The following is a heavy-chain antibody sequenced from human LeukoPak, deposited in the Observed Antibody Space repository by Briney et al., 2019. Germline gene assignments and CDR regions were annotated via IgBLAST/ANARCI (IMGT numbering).Heavy chain of an antibody. CDR2: IDPSDSYT. CDR3: ARHGLDGSADY. D-gene: IGHD3/OR15-3a*01. Sequence: GESLRISGKGSGYSSTSYWISWVRHMPGKGLEWMGRIDPSDSYTNNSPSFQGHVTISTDKSISPAYLQWSSLKASDTAMYYCARHGLDGSADYWGQGTLVTVSS. V-gene: IGHV5-10-1*01. J-gene: IGHJ4*02. CDR1: GYSSTSYW.